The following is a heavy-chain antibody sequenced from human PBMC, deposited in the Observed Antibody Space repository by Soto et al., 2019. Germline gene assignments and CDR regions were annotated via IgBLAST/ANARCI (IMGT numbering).Heavy chain of an antibody. CDR3: ARDGVVVAATFYYYYMDV. J-gene: IGHJ6*03. D-gene: IGHD2-15*01. V-gene: IGHV1-18*01. CDR1: GYTFTSYG. Sequence: QVQLVQSGAEVKKPGASVKVSCKASGYTFTSYGITWVRQAPGQGLEWMGWISAYNGNTNYAQKLQGRVTMTTDTSTSTAYMEMRSLRSDDTAVYYCARDGVVVAATFYYYYMDVWGKGTTVTVSS. CDR2: ISAYNGNT.